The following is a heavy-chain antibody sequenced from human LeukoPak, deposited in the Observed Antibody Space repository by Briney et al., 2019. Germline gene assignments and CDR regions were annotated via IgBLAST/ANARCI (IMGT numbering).Heavy chain of an antibody. Sequence: GGSLRLSCAASGFTFSSYAMSWVRQAPGKGLEWVSAITNNGGSTYYADSVKCRFTISRDNSKNTLYLQMNSLRAEDTAVYYCARGERITMIVVVITQHYYGMDVWGQGTTVTVSS. V-gene: IGHV3-23*01. CDR1: GFTFSSYA. CDR2: ITNNGGST. CDR3: ARGERITMIVVVITQHYYGMDV. J-gene: IGHJ6*02. D-gene: IGHD3-22*01.